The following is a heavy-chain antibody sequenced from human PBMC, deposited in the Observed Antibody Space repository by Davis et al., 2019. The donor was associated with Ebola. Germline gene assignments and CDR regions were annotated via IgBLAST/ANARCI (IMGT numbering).Heavy chain of an antibody. CDR1: GYTITDYH. CDR3: ARLNKDSGNDY. V-gene: IGHV1-2*02. Sequence: SVTVSCQASGYTITDYHVHWVRQAPGQGLEWMAWISPDGRGTNYARKFQGSVTLTRDTSINTAYMELSSLRSYDTAIYYCARLNKDSGNDYWGQGTLVTVSS. J-gene: IGHJ4*02. D-gene: IGHD3-10*01. CDR2: ISPDGRGT.